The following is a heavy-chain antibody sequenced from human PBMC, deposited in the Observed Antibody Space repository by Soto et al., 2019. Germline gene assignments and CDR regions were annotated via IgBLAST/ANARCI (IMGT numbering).Heavy chain of an antibody. V-gene: IGHV3-48*02. CDR1: GFTFSSYS. D-gene: IGHD2-8*01. Sequence: EVQLVESGGGLVQPGGSLRLSCAASGFTFSSYSMNWVRQAPGKGLEWVAYITGSSGVIYYADSVKGRFTISRDNARNCLYLQMKRLRDADTAVYYCARDNGMAGSFDPWGQGTLVTVSA. CDR2: ITGSSGVI. J-gene: IGHJ5*02. CDR3: ARDNGMAGSFDP.